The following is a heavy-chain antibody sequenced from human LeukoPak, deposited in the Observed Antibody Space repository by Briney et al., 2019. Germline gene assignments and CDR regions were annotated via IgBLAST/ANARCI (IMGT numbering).Heavy chain of an antibody. J-gene: IGHJ5*02. D-gene: IGHD2-15*01. CDR2: ISAYNGNT. CDR1: GYTFTSYG. Sequence: ASVKVSCKASGYTFTSYGISWERQAPGQGLEWMGWISAYNGNTNYAQKLQGRVTMTTDTSTSTAYMELRSLRSDDTAVYYCARYVVVVAAKPDNWFDPWGQGTLVTVSS. CDR3: ARYVVVVAAKPDNWFDP. V-gene: IGHV1-18*01.